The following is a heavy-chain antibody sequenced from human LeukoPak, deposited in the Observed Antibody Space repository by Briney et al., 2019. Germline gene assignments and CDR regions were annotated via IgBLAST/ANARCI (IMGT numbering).Heavy chain of an antibody. J-gene: IGHJ4*02. CDR3: ARSQWLGLCLDY. D-gene: IGHD6-19*01. CDR1: GFTFTIFG. CDR2: IDARSGIT. Sequence: GGSLRLSCAASGFTFTIFGLNWVHQAPGKGPEWVSYIDARSGITYYADSVQGRFTISRDDARGSVFLQMDGLRVDDTAVYYCARSQWLGLCLDYWGQGTLVTVSS. V-gene: IGHV3-48*01.